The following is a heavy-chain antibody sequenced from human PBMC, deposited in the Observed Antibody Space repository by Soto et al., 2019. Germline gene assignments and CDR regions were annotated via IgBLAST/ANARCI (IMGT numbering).Heavy chain of an antibody. V-gene: IGHV5-51*01. CDR1: GYSFTSYW. CDR3: ARPYDSSTLWAFDI. CDR2: IYPGDSDT. Sequence: ASVKISCKGSGYSFTSYWIGWVRQMPGKGLEWMGIIYPGDSDTRYSPSFQGQVTISADKSISTAYLQWSSLKASDTAMYYCARPYDSSTLWAFDIWGQGTMVTVSS. J-gene: IGHJ3*02. D-gene: IGHD3-22*01.